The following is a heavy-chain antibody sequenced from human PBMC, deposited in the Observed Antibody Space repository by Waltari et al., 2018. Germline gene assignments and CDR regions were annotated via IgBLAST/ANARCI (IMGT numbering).Heavy chain of an antibody. CDR2: ISSSSSTI. CDR1: GFTFSSYS. J-gene: IGHJ6*02. Sequence: EVQLVESGGGLVQPGGSLSLSCAASGFTFSSYSMNWVSPAPGKGMEWVSYISSSSSTIYYADSVKGRFTISRDNAKNSLYLQMNSLRAEDTAVYYCARELGYSSSPPSVYYYYGMDVWGQGTTVTVSS. V-gene: IGHV3-48*01. CDR3: ARELGYSSSPPSVYYYYGMDV. D-gene: IGHD6-13*01.